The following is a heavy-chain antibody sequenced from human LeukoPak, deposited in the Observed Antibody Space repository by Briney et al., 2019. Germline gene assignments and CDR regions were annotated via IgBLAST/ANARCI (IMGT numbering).Heavy chain of an antibody. CDR1: GYTFTSSY. V-gene: IGHV1-46*01. D-gene: IGHD1-26*01. Sequence: GASMKVSCKASGYTFTSSYIHWVRQAPGQGHEWMGIINPSAGSTNYAQKFQGRVTMTRDTSTSTVYMELSSLRSEDTAVYYCAREPTSGSCYFDYWGQGTLVTVSS. CDR2: INPSAGST. CDR3: AREPTSGSCYFDY. J-gene: IGHJ4*02.